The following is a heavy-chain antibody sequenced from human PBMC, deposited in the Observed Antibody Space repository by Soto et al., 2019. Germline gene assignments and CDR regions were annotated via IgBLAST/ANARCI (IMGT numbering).Heavy chain of an antibody. Sequence: QLQLQESGPGLVKPSETLSLTCSVSGGSLSSGPYSWGWIRQPPGKGLEWIGTFYYSGSTHYNPSLASRVTISVDTSKNQFSLKVTSVTAVDTAMYYCARLGGYCSSTSCYGYYGMDVWGQGTTVTVSS. CDR2: FYYSGST. V-gene: IGHV4-39*01. J-gene: IGHJ6*02. CDR3: ARLGGYCSSTSCYGYYGMDV. D-gene: IGHD2-2*01. CDR1: GGSLSSGPYS.